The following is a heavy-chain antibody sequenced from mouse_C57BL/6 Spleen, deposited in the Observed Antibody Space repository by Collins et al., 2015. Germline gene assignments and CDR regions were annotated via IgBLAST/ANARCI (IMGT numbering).Heavy chain of an antibody. J-gene: IGHJ1*01. CDR3: ARSGGLYLYWYFDV. V-gene: IGHV14-3*02. D-gene: IGHD5-5*01. CDR2: IDPANGNT. Sequence: EVQLQQSGAELVKPGASVKLSCTASGFNIKDTYMHWVKQRPEQGLEWIGRIDPANGNTKYDPKFQGKATITADTSSNTAYLQLSSLTSEDTAVYYCARSGGLYLYWYFDVWGAGTTVTVSS. CDR1: GFNIKDTY.